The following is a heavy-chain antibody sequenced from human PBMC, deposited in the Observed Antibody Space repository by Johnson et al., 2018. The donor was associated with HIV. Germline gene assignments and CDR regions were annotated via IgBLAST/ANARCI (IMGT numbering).Heavy chain of an antibody. J-gene: IGHJ3*02. D-gene: IGHD3-22*01. CDR3: ARGSSYYYDSSGYAFDI. Sequence: VQLVESGGGLVQPGGSLRLSCAASGFTLSDHYMDWVRQAAGKGLEWVGRTKNKANSYTTEYAASVKGRFTISRDNSKNTLYLQMNSLRAGDTAVYYCARGSSYYYDSSGYAFDIWGQVTMVTVSS. CDR1: GFTLSDHY. V-gene: IGHV3-72*01. CDR2: TKNKANSYTT.